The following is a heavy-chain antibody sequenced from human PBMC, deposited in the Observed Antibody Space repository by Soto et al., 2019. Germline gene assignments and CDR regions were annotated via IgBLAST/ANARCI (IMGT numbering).Heavy chain of an antibody. J-gene: IGHJ4*02. D-gene: IGHD1-26*01. CDR1: GFTFGSYA. CDR2: ISGAGGTT. CDR3: AKDLVRYTN. Sequence: GGSLRLSCAASGFTFGSYAMSWVHQAAGRGLEWVSGISGAGGTTYYADSVKGRFTFSRDNSKNTLYLQMNSVKAEDTAVYYCAKDLVRYTNWGQGTLVTVSS. V-gene: IGHV3-23*01.